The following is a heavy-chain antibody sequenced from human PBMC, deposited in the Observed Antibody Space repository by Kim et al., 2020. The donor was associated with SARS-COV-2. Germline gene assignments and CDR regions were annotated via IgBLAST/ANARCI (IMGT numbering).Heavy chain of an antibody. V-gene: IGHV3-23*01. CDR2: T. Sequence: TYYADPVKGRFTISRDNSKNTLYLQMNSLRAEDTAVYYCANRITETTSSYWGQGTLVTVSS. CDR3: ANRITETTSSY. J-gene: IGHJ4*02. D-gene: IGHD1-20*01.